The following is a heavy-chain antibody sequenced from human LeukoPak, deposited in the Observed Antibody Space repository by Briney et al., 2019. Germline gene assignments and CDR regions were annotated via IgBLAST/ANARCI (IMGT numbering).Heavy chain of an antibody. CDR2: INTNTEKP. CDR3: ARDLCSGGSSI. CDR1: GYNFTTYA. D-gene: IGHD2-15*01. V-gene: IGHV7-4-1*02. J-gene: IGHJ3*02. Sequence: ASVKVSCKTSGYNFTTYAMNWVRQAPGQGLEWMGWINTNTEKPTYAQGFTGRFVFSLDTSVSTAYLQISSLKAEDTAVYYCARDLCSGGSSIWGQGTMVTVSS.